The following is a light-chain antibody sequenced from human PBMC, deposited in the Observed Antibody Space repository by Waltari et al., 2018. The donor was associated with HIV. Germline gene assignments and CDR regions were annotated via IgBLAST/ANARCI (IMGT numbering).Light chain of an antibody. Sequence: STSNVGTIYLLHWYQQLPGMAPKLLISGDSNRPSGVPDRFSASKSGTSGSLTITGLQPEDEADYYCQTFDITLGGFYVFGTGTKVTVL. V-gene: IGLV1-40*01. CDR2: GDS. J-gene: IGLJ1*01. CDR1: TSNVGTIYL. CDR3: QTFDITLGGFYV.